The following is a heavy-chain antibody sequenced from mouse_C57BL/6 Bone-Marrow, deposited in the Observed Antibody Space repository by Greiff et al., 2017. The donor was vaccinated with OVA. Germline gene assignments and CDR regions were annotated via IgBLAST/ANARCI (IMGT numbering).Heavy chain of an antibody. J-gene: IGHJ3*01. D-gene: IGHD2-5*01. CDR3: ARHYSNSFAY. V-gene: IGHV1-50*01. Sequence: QVQLKQSGAELVKPGASVKLSCKASGYTFTSYWMQWVKQRPGQGLEWIGEIDPSDSYTNYNQKFKGKATLTVDTSYSTAYMQLSSLTSEDSAVYYCARHYSNSFAYWGQGTLVTVSA. CDR1: GYTFTSYW. CDR2: IDPSDSYT.